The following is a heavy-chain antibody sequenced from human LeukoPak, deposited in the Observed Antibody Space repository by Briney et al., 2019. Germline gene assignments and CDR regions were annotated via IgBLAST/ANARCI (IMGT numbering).Heavy chain of an antibody. J-gene: IGHJ6*02. D-gene: IGHD6-13*01. CDR1: GGSISSSSYY. CDR3: ARDSRRGRQQPLKYYYYYGMDV. V-gene: IGHV4-39*07. Sequence: SETLSLTCTVSGGSISSSSYYWGWIRQPPGKGLERIGSIYYSGSTYYNPSLKSRVTISVDTSKNQFSLKLSSVTAADTAVYYCARDSRRGRQQPLKYYYYYGMDVWGQGTTVTVSS. CDR2: IYYSGST.